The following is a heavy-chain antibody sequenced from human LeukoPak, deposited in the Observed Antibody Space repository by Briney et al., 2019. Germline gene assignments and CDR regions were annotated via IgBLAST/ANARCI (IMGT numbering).Heavy chain of an antibody. CDR1: GFTFSSYA. CDR3: GRFRVLSGPFDY. D-gene: IGHD2-8*01. J-gene: IGHJ4*02. V-gene: IGHV3-30-3*01. Sequence: GRSLRLSCAASGFTFSSYAMHWVRQAPGKGLEWVAVISYDGSNKYYADSVKGRFTISRDNSKNTLYLQMNSLRAEDTAVYYCGRFRVLSGPFDYWGQGTLATVSS. CDR2: ISYDGSNK.